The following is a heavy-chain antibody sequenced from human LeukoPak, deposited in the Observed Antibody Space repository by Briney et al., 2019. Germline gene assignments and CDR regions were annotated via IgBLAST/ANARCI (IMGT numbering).Heavy chain of an antibody. D-gene: IGHD3-3*01. Sequence: ASVKASCKASGYTFTSYDINWVRQAPGQGLEWMGWINPNSGGTNYAQKFQGRVTMTRDTSISTAYMELSRLRSDDTAVYYCARALTYYDFWSGSAPYYYGMDVWGQGTTVTVSS. CDR3: ARALTYYDFWSGSAPYYYGMDV. J-gene: IGHJ6*02. CDR2: INPNSGGT. CDR1: GYTFTSYD. V-gene: IGHV1-2*02.